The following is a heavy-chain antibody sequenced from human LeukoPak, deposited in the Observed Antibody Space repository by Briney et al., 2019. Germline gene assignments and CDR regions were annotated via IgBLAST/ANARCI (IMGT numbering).Heavy chain of an antibody. CDR1: GYTFTSYG. CDR2: ISAYNGNT. V-gene: IGHV1-18*01. J-gene: IGHJ4*02. CDR3: ARVMYSSRTFYY. Sequence: ASVKVSCKASGYTFTSYGISWVRQAPGQGLEWVGWISAYNGNTNYAQKLQGRVTMTTDTATSTDYMERRSLTSDDTAVYYCARVMYSSRTFYYWGQGTLVTVSS. D-gene: IGHD6-13*01.